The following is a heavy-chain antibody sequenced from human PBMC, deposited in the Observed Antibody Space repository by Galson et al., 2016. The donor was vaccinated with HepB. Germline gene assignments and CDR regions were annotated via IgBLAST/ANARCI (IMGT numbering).Heavy chain of an antibody. CDR2: IYYTGST. V-gene: IGHV4-59*01. Sequence: ETLSLTCSVSGDSMSPYFWSWIRQPPGKGLEWIGYIYYTGSTDYNPSLTSRVSISLDRSKSQFSLQLDSVTAADTAVYYCAIFSGESCLGYWGQGTLVTVSS. D-gene: IGHD4-17*01. J-gene: IGHJ4*02. CDR1: GDSMSPYF. CDR3: AIFSGESCLGY.